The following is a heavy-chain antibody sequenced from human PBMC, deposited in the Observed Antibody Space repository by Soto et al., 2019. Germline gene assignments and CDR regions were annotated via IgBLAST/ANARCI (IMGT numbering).Heavy chain of an antibody. J-gene: IGHJ4*02. CDR1: GGTFSSYA. CDR2: IIPIFGTA. CDR3: ARGPYSSGWMKGGSGYYFDY. Sequence: QVQLVQSGAEVKKPGSSVKVSCKASGGTFSSYAISWVRQAPGQGLEWMGGIIPIFGTANYAQKFQGRVTITADESTSTAYMELSSLRSEDTAVYYCARGPYSSGWMKGGSGYYFDYWGQGTLVTVSS. D-gene: IGHD6-19*01. V-gene: IGHV1-69*01.